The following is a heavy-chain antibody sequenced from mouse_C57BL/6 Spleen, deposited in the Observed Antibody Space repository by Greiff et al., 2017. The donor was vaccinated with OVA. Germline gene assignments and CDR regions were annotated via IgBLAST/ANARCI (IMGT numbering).Heavy chain of an antibody. Sequence: VQLQQPGAELVKPGASVKLSCKASGYTFTSYWMQWVKQRPGQGLEWIGEIDPSDSYTNYNQKFKGKATLTVDTSSSTAYMQLSSLTSEDSAVYYCARRPTGGPYYFDYWGQGTTLTVSS. CDR2: IDPSDSYT. J-gene: IGHJ2*01. D-gene: IGHD1-1*01. V-gene: IGHV1-50*01. CDR3: ARRPTGGPYYFDY. CDR1: GYTFTSYW.